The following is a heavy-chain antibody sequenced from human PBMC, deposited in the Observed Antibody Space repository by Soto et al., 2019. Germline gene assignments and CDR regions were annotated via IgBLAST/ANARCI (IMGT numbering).Heavy chain of an antibody. J-gene: IGHJ6*02. D-gene: IGHD3-22*01. CDR1: GFTFSTYA. CDR3: AKADSSSLGMDV. Sequence: EVQLLESGGGLVQPGGSLRLSCAASGFTFSTYAMSWVRQAPGQGLEWVSSISGSGRNTYYTDSVKGRFAISRDNSRNKLFLQMSILRAEDTAVYYCAKADSSSLGMDVWGQVTTVTVSS. CDR2: ISGSGRNT. V-gene: IGHV3-23*01.